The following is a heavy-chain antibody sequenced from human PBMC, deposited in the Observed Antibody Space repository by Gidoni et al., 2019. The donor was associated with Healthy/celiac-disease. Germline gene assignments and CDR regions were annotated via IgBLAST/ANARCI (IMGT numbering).Heavy chain of an antibody. D-gene: IGHD3-10*01. CDR1: GGTFSSYA. Sequence: QVQLVQSGDEVKKPGSSVKVSCKASGGTFSSYAISWVRQAPGQGLEWMGGIIPIFGTANYAQKFQGRVTITADESTSTAYMELSSLRSEDTAVYYCARAYYYGSGSYYNVYYYGMDVWGQGTTVTVSS. V-gene: IGHV1-69*01. CDR2: IIPIFGTA. J-gene: IGHJ6*02. CDR3: ARAYYYGSGSYYNVYYYGMDV.